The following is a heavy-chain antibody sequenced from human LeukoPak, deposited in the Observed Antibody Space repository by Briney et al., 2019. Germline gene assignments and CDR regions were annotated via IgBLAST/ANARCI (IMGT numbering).Heavy chain of an antibody. CDR2: IYYSGST. D-gene: IGHD6-13*01. CDR3: ARHHGYSSSWYAY. J-gene: IGHJ4*02. CDR1: GGSISSSSYY. V-gene: IGHV4-39*01. Sequence: SETLSLTCTVSGGSISSSSYYWGWIRQPPGKGLEWIGSIYYSGSTYYNPSLKSRVTISVDTSKNQFSLKLSSVTAADTAVYYCARHHGYSSSWYAYWGQGTLVTVSS.